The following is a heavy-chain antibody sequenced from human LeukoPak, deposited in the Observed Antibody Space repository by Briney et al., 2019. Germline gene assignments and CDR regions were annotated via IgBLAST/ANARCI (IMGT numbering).Heavy chain of an antibody. D-gene: IGHD3-10*01. CDR3: ARGYYGLGFGYYMDV. CDR1: GFSFSSNS. V-gene: IGHV3-48*01. J-gene: IGHJ6*03. Sequence: GGSLRLSCAASGFSFSSNSMNWVRQAPGKGLEWVSYISGSSSTIYYADSVKGRFTISRDNSKNTLYLQMNSLRAEDTAVYYCARGYYGLGFGYYMDVWGKGTTVTISS. CDR2: ISGSSSTI.